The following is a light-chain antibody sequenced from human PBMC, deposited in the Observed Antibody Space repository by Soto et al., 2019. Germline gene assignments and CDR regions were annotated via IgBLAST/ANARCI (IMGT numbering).Light chain of an antibody. V-gene: IGKV3-20*01. CDR1: QSVTSNY. Sequence: EIVLTQSPGTLSLSPGERATLSCRASQSVTSNYLAWYQQKPGQAPGLLIYGASSRATGIPDRFSGSGSGTDFTLTISRLEPEDFAVYYCQQYGSSPPWTFGQGTKVEIK. CDR3: QQYGSSPPWT. J-gene: IGKJ1*01. CDR2: GAS.